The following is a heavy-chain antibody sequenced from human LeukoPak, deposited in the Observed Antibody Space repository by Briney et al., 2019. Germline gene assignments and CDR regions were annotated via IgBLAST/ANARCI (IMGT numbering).Heavy chain of an antibody. Sequence: GASVKVSCKASGYTFTGYYMHWVRQAPGQGLEWMGWINPNSGGTNYAQKFQGRVTMTRDTSISTAYMELSRLRSDDTAVYYCARELVMATVTLYNWFDPWGQGTLVTVSS. J-gene: IGHJ5*02. D-gene: IGHD4-17*01. V-gene: IGHV1-2*02. CDR2: INPNSGGT. CDR3: ARELVMATVTLYNWFDP. CDR1: GYTFTGYY.